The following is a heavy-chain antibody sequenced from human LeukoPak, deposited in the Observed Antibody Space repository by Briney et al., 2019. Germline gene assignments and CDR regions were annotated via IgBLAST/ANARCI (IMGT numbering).Heavy chain of an antibody. V-gene: IGHV3-53*01. CDR3: ARVYGDSPTNYYFDY. J-gene: IGHJ4*02. Sequence: GGSLRLSCAASGFTVSSNYMSWVRQAPGKGLEWVSVIYSGGSTYYADSVKGRFTISRDNSKNTLYLQVNSLRAEDTAVHYCARVYGDSPTNYYFDYWGQGTLVTVSS. D-gene: IGHD4-17*01. CDR1: GFTVSSNY. CDR2: IYSGGST.